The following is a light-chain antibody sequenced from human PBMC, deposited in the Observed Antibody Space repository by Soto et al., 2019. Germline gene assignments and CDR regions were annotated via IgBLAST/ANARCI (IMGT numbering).Light chain of an antibody. CDR3: CSYTGNSYV. J-gene: IGLJ1*01. CDR2: EGT. Sequence: QSALTQPASVSGSPGQSITISCTGTRIDVGTYNLVSWYQQHPGKAPKLMIYEGTKRPSGVSNRFSGSKSGNTASLTISGLQAEDDADYYCCSYTGNSYVFGTGTKATVL. CDR1: RIDVGTYNL. V-gene: IGLV2-23*01.